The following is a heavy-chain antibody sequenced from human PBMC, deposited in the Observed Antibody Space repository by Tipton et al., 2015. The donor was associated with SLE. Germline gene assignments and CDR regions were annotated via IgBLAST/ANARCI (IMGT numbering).Heavy chain of an antibody. CDR3: ARGVVVPAAMFDY. D-gene: IGHD2-2*01. V-gene: IGHV4-30-4*08. CDR1: GGSISSGDYY. Sequence: TLSLTCTVSGGSISSGDYYWSWIRQPPGKGLEWIGYIYYSGSTYYNPSLKSRVTISVDTSKNQFSLKLSSMTAADTAVYYCARGVVVPAAMFDYWGQGTLVTVSS. J-gene: IGHJ4*02. CDR2: IYYSGST.